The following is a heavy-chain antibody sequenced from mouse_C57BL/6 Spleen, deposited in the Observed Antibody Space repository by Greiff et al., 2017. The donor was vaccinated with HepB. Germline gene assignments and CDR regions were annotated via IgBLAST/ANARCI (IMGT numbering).Heavy chain of an antibody. J-gene: IGHJ2*01. V-gene: IGHV1-50*01. Sequence: QVQLQQSGAELVKPGASVKLSCKASGYTFTSYWMQWVKQRPGQGLEWIGEIDPSDSYTNYNQKFKGKATLTADTSSSTAYMQLSSLTSEDSAVYYCARRGLDYWGQGTTLTVSS. CDR2: IDPSDSYT. CDR3: ARRGLDY. CDR1: GYTFTSYW.